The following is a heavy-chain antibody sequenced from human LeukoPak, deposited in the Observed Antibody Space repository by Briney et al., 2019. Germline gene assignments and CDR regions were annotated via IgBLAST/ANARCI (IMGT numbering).Heavy chain of an antibody. Sequence: SETLSLTCTVSGGSISSYYWSWIRQSPGKGLEWIGYVRSSGRTDYNPSLRSRVSMSADTSKSQLSLRLTSVTAADTAVYFCARHDEECPGVYCFLLSFDYWGPGSLVTVSS. V-gene: IGHV4-59*08. J-gene: IGHJ4*01. D-gene: IGHD2-8*01. CDR1: GGSISSYY. CDR2: VRSSGRT. CDR3: ARHDEECPGVYCFLLSFDY.